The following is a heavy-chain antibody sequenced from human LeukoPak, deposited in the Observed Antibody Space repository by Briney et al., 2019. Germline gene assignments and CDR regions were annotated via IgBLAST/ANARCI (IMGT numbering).Heavy chain of an antibody. CDR1: GGSISSGDYY. CDR3: ARGSTYYYYGMDV. CDR2: IYYSGDT. J-gene: IGHJ6*02. Sequence: SETLSLTCTVSGGSISSGDYYWSWIRQHPGKGLEWIGYIYYSGDTYYNPSLRSRVSISVDTSKNQFSLKLSSVTAADTAVYYCARGSTYYYYGMDVWGQGTTVTVSS. V-gene: IGHV4-31*03.